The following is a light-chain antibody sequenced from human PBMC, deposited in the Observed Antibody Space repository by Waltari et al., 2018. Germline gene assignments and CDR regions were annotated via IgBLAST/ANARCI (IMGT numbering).Light chain of an antibody. V-gene: IGKV3-20*01. J-gene: IGKJ1*01. CDR3: QNHERLPAV. CDR1: QSVGRY. Sequence: EIVLKQSPGTLSLSPGERATLSCRASQSVGRYLVWYQQKPGQAPRLLIYGASSRAAGIPDRFSGSGSGTDFSLTISRLEPEDFAVYYCQNHERLPAVFGQGTKVEIK. CDR2: GAS.